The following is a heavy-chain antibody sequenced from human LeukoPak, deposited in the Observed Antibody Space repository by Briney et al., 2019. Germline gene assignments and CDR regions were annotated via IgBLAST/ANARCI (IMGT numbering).Heavy chain of an antibody. V-gene: IGHV3-9*01. CDR2: ISWNSGSI. CDR1: GFTFDDYA. CDR3: AKDVKGYYYYYGMDV. J-gene: IGHJ6*02. Sequence: GRSLRLSCAASGFTFDDYAMHWVRQAPGKGLEWVSGISWNSGSIGYADSVKGRFTISRDNAKNSLYLQMNSLRAEDTALYYCAKDVKGYYYYYGMDVWGQGTTVTVS.